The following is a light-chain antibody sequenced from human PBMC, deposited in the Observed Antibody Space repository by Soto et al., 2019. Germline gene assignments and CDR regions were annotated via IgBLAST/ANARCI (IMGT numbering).Light chain of an antibody. V-gene: IGLV2-14*01. J-gene: IGLJ3*02. CDR3: SAYTASSTLV. Sequence: QSALTQPASVSGSAGQSITISCSGTMRDVGAYNLVSWYQQHPGTAPKLIIYEVRNRPSGISSRFSGSRSGNTASLTISGLQSEHEGDYYCSAYTASSTLVFGGGTKLTVL. CDR2: EVR. CDR1: MRDVGAYNL.